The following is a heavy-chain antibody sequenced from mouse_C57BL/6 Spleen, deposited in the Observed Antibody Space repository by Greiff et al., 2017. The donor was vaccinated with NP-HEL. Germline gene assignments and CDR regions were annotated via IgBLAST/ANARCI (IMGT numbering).Heavy chain of an antibody. CDR3: ARDLDYDDDEAWFAY. CDR2: ISDGGSYT. D-gene: IGHD2-4*01. J-gene: IGHJ3*01. Sequence: EVKLVESGGGLVKPGGSLKLSCAASGFTFSSYAMSWVRQTPEKRLEWVATISDGGSYTYYPANVQGRFTISRDNAKNNLYLQMSHLKSEDTAMYYCARDLDYDDDEAWFAYWGQGTLVTVSA. V-gene: IGHV5-4*01. CDR1: GFTFSSYA.